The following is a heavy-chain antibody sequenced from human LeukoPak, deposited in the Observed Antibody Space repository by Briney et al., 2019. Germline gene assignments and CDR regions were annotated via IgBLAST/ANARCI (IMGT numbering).Heavy chain of an antibody. CDR3: ARASCGGDCTTSAGELFDY. Sequence: KPSETLSLTCAVYGGSFSGYYWSWIRQPPGKGLEWIGEINHSGSTYYNPSLKSRVTISVDRSKNQFSLKLSSVTAADTAVYYCARASCGGDCTTSAGELFDYWGQGTLVTVSS. CDR2: INHSGST. V-gene: IGHV4-34*01. D-gene: IGHD2-21*02. CDR1: GGSFSGYY. J-gene: IGHJ4*02.